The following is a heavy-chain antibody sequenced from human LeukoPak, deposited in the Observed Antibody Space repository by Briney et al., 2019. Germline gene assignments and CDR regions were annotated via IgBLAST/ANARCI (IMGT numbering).Heavy chain of an antibody. Sequence: GGSLRLSCAASGFTFTSYSMNWVRQAPGKGLEWVSSISSSSYIYYADSVKGRFTISRDNAKNSLYLQMSSLRAEDTAIYYCARLYDILTGAFDYWGQGTLVTVSS. D-gene: IGHD3-9*01. CDR2: ISSSSYI. J-gene: IGHJ4*02. CDR1: GFTFTSYS. CDR3: ARLYDILTGAFDY. V-gene: IGHV3-21*01.